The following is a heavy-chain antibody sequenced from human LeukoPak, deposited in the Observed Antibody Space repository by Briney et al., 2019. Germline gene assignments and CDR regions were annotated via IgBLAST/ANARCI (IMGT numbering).Heavy chain of an antibody. J-gene: IGHJ4*02. Sequence: ASVKVSCKASGYTFTGYYMHWVRQAPGQGLEWMGWINPNSGGTNYAQKFQGRVTMTRDTSISTAYMELSRLRSDDTAVYYCAREVTMIVVPQGRAGFPDWGQGTLVTVSS. CDR1: GYTFTGYY. CDR3: AREVTMIVVPQGRAGFPD. V-gene: IGHV1-2*02. CDR2: INPNSGGT. D-gene: IGHD3-22*01.